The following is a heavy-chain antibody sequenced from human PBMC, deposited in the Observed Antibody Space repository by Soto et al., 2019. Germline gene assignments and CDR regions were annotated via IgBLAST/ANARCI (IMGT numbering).Heavy chain of an antibody. CDR3: AKDKISRSVAAASRNWFEP. Sequence: VGSLRLSCAASVCAFSSYAMNWVREAPGKWLEWVSSISSSGEITFYADSVKGRFTISRDNPNNTLFLQMNSLRADDTAVYFCAKDKISRSVAAASRNWFEPWGQRTLVIVS. D-gene: IGHD6-25*01. J-gene: IGHJ5*02. CDR2: ISSSGEIT. CDR1: VCAFSSYA. V-gene: IGHV3-23*01.